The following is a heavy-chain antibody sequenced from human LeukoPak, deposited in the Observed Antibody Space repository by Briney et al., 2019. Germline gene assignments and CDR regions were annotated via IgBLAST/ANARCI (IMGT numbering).Heavy chain of an antibody. CDR2: IKSKADGGTA. J-gene: IGHJ4*02. Sequence: GGSLRLSCAASGFTFSNAWMSWVRQAPGKGLEWVGRIKSKADGGTADYAAPVKGRFTISRDNAKNSLYLQMNSLRDEDTAVYYCARDYYDSSGYSPFDYWGQGTLVTVSS. D-gene: IGHD3-22*01. CDR3: ARDYYDSSGYSPFDY. V-gene: IGHV3-15*01. CDR1: GFTFSNAW.